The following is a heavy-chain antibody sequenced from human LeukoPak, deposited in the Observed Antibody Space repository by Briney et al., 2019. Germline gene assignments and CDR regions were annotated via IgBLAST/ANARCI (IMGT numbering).Heavy chain of an antibody. CDR1: GGSISSYY. J-gene: IGHJ5*02. CDR2: ISYSGST. Sequence: TSETLSLTCTVSGGSISSYYWSWIRQPPGKGLEWIACISYSGSTKYNPSLKSRVTISVDTSKNQLSLKLSSVTAADTAVYYCAREPGFDSSGYLNWFDPWGQGTLVAVSS. CDR3: AREPGFDSSGYLNWFDP. D-gene: IGHD3-22*01. V-gene: IGHV4-59*01.